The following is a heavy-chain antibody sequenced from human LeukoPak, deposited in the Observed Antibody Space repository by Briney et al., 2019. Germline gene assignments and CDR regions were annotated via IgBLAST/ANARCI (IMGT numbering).Heavy chain of an antibody. V-gene: IGHV1-69*05. J-gene: IGHJ3*02. D-gene: IGHD1-26*01. CDR3: ARADQVVGATTPLDAFDI. CDR2: IIPIFGTA. CDR1: GGTFSSYA. Sequence: ASVKVSCKASGGTFSSYAISWVRQAPGQGLEWMGGIIPIFGTANYAQKFQGRVTITTDESTSTAYMELSSLRSEDTAVYYCARADQVVGATTPLDAFDIWGQGTMVTVSS.